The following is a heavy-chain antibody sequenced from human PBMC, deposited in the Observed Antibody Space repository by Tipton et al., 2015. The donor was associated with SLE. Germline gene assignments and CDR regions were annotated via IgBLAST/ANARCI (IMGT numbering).Heavy chain of an antibody. CDR1: GYIFSTYG. Sequence: QLVQSGAEVKKPGASVKVSCRASGYIFSTYGISWVRQAPGQGLEWMGWINPYNDNTDYVELLQGRVTMTTDTSTGTDYMELTSLNSDDTAIYYCARHPVAGYTYYMDVWGTGTTVTVSS. CDR3: ARHPVAGYTYYMDV. J-gene: IGHJ6*03. D-gene: IGHD5-24*01. CDR2: INPYNDNT. V-gene: IGHV1-18*01.